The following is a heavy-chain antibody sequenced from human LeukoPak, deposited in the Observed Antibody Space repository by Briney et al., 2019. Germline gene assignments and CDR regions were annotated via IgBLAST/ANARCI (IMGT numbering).Heavy chain of an antibody. CDR1: GFTFSSYA. CDR3: AKGAVGAPIY. Sequence: GGTLRLSCAASGFTFSSYAMSRVRQAPGQGLEWVSAISGSGGSTYYADSVKGRFTISRDNSKNTPYLQMNSLRSEDTAVYYCAKGAVGAPIYWGQGTLVTVSS. CDR2: ISGSGGST. J-gene: IGHJ4*02. V-gene: IGHV3-23*01. D-gene: IGHD1-26*01.